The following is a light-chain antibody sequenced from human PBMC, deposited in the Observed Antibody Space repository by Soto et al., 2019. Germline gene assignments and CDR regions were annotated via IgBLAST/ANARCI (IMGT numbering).Light chain of an antibody. CDR3: PSFDATNQV. CDR1: SGSIASNY. J-gene: IGLJ3*02. Sequence: NFMLTQPHSVSESPGKTVIISCTRSSGSIASNYVQWYQQRPGSSPTTVIYEDNQRPSGVPDRFSGSIDSSSNSASLTISGLETEDEADYLCPSFDATNQVFGGGTKLTVL. V-gene: IGLV6-57*01. CDR2: EDN.